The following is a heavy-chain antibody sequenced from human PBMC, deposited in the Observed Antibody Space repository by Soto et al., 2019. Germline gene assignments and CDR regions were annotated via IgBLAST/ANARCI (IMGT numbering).Heavy chain of an antibody. CDR1: GDSISNSCFY. D-gene: IGHD3-22*01. CDR3: ARDYFDSSDYTTNWFDP. Sequence: PSETLSLTCSVSGDSISNSCFYWAWIRQPPGEGLEWIGSIYHTGNAYYNPSLKSRVTIFVDTSKNQFSLKLTSVTAADTALYYCARDYFDSSDYTTNWFDPWGQGTLVTVSS. V-gene: IGHV4-39*01. J-gene: IGHJ5*02. CDR2: IYHTGNA.